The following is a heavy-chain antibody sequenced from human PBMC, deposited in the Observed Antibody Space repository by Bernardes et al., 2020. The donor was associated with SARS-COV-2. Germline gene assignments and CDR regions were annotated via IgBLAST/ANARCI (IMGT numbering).Heavy chain of an antibody. CDR3: VRQGGGSGWNHDAFDI. Sequence: SETLSLTCTVSGGSISSSSYYWGWIRQPPGKGLEWIGSIYYSGNTYYNPSLKSRVTRSVDTSKNQFSLKLRSVTAADTAVYYCVRQGGGSGWNHDAFDIWGQGTMVTVSS. CDR1: GGSISSSSYY. CDR2: IYYSGNT. D-gene: IGHD6-19*01. J-gene: IGHJ3*02. V-gene: IGHV4-39*01.